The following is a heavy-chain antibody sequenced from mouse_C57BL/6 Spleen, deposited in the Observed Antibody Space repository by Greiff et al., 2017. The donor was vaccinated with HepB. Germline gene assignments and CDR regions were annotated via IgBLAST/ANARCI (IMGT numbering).Heavy chain of an antibody. J-gene: IGHJ4*01. Sequence: VQLQQSGPELVKPGASVKISCKASGYAFSSSWMNWVKQRPGKGLEWIGRIYPGDGDTNYNGKFKGKATLTADKSSSTAYMQLSSLTSEDSAVSFCARGVYSNYGTMDYWGQGTSVTVSS. V-gene: IGHV1-82*01. CDR3: ARGVYSNYGTMDY. D-gene: IGHD2-5*01. CDR2: IYPGDGDT. CDR1: GYAFSSSW.